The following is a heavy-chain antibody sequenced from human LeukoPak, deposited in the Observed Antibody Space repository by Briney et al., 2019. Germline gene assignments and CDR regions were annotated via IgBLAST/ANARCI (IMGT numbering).Heavy chain of an antibody. J-gene: IGHJ3*02. CDR1: GFTFSSYW. Sequence: PGGSLRLSCAASGFTFSSYWMHWVRQAPGKGLVWVSRINTDGSSTSYADSVKGRFTISRDNAKNTLYLQMNSLRAEDTAVYFCARESSGDAFDIWGQGTMVTVSS. CDR3: ARESSGDAFDI. V-gene: IGHV3-74*01. D-gene: IGHD1-1*01. CDR2: INTDGSST.